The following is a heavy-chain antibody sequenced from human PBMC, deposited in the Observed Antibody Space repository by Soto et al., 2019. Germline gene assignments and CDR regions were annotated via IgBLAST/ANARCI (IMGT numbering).Heavy chain of an antibody. CDR1: GFTFSDYD. J-gene: IGHJ3*02. V-gene: IGHV3-30-3*01. CDR2: ISHDGNNK. D-gene: IGHD1-26*01. CDR3: AREGHSGSYLNDAFDI. Sequence: QVQLVESGGGVVQPGTSLRLSCAASGFTFSDYDMHWVRQAPGKGLECVAVISHDGNNKHYTDSVKGRFTISRDNSKNTLYLQMNSLRAEDTAVYYCAREGHSGSYLNDAFDIWGQGTMVSVSP.